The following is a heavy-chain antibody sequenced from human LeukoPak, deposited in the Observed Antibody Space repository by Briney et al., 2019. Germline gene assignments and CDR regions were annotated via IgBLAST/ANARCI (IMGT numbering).Heavy chain of an antibody. D-gene: IGHD4-23*01. CDR3: ARHADGGHYY. Sequence: GESLTISCKASGYTFTNFWISWVRQMPGKGLEWMGRIDPSDSYSNYSPSFQGHVTISTDKSISTAYLQWSSLKASDTAMYYCARHADGGHYYWGGGTLVTVSS. V-gene: IGHV5-10-1*01. J-gene: IGHJ4*02. CDR1: GYTFTNFW. CDR2: IDPSDSYS.